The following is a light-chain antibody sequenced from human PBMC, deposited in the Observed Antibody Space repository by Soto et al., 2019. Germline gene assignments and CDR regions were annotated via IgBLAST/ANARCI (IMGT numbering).Light chain of an antibody. J-gene: IGKJ4*01. CDR1: QDIRNY. V-gene: IGKV1-33*01. CDR3: QKYDNLPSLT. Sequence: IQMTQSPSSLSASVGDRVTITCQASQDIRNYLNWYQQKPGKAPKLLIYDAFNLETGVPSRFRGSRSGRDFSLTISSLKPEDSGTYYCQKYDNLPSLTFGGGTKVDIK. CDR2: DAF.